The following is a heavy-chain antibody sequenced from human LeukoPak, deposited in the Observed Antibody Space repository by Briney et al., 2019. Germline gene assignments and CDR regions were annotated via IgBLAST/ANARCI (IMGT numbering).Heavy chain of an antibody. CDR2: INKDGSEK. V-gene: IGHV3-7*01. CDR3: ARDKVTY. CDR1: GFTFSNYY. Sequence: PGGSLRLSCAASGFTFSNYYMSWVRQAPGKGLEWVAHINKDGSEKYYVDSVKGRFTISRDNAKNSLYLQMNSQRVEDTAVYYCARDKVTYWGRGTLVTVSS. J-gene: IGHJ4*02.